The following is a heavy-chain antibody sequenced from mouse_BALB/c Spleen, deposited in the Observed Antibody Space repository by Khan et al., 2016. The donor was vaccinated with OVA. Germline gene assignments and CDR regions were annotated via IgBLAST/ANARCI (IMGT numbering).Heavy chain of an antibody. J-gene: IGHJ2*01. Sequence: QVQLQQSGAELAKPGASVKMSCKASGYTFTSYWMHWVKQRPGQGLEWIGYINPSTGYTEYNQKFKDKATLTADKSSSNAYMQLSSLTSEVSAVYYCARTHYYGYDYWGQGTTLTVSS. CDR2: INPSTGYT. V-gene: IGHV1-7*01. D-gene: IGHD1-2*01. CDR3: ARTHYYGYDY. CDR1: GYTFTSYW.